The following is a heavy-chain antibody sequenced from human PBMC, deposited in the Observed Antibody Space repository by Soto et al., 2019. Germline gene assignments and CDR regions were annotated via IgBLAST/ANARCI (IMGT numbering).Heavy chain of an antibody. D-gene: IGHD2-8*02. J-gene: IGHJ4*02. CDR3: VRDLHEPLATDALRVAN. CDR1: GFTFSSYE. CDR2: ISSTGSGT. V-gene: IGHV3-48*03. Sequence: EMQLVESGGGLVQPGGSLRLSCAASGFTFSSYEMHWVRQAPGKGLEWISYISSTGSGTLYADSVRGRFTMSRDNTNSSVSMQMSSLRAEDTAVYYCVRDLHEPLATDALRVANWGQGTQVTVSS.